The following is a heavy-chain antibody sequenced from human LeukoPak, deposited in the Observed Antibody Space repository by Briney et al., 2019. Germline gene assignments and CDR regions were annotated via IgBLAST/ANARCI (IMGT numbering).Heavy chain of an antibody. J-gene: IGHJ5*02. CDR1: GFTFSSYW. Sequence: LGGSLRLSCAASGFTFSSYWMSWARQAPGKGLEWVANIKQDGSEKYYVDSVKGRFTISRDNAKNSLYLQMNSLRAEDTAVYYCARESDIVARNWFDPWGQGTLVTVSS. V-gene: IGHV3-7*01. D-gene: IGHD5-12*01. CDR2: IKQDGSEK. CDR3: ARESDIVARNWFDP.